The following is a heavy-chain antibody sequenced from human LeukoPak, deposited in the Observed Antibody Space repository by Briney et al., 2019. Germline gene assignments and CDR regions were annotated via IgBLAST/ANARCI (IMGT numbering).Heavy chain of an antibody. CDR1: GGSISSSSYY. CDR2: IYYSGST. J-gene: IGHJ4*02. CDR3: AKSPLLEWFDCCQRIDY. Sequence: PSETLSLTCTVSGGSISSSSYYWGWIRQPPGKGLEWIGSIYYSGSTYYNPSLKSRVTISVGTSKNQFSLKLSSVTAADTAVYYCAKSPLLEWFDCCQRIDYWGQGTLVTVSS. D-gene: IGHD3-3*01. V-gene: IGHV4-39*01.